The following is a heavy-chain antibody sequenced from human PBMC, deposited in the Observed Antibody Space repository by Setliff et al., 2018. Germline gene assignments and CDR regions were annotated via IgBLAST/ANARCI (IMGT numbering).Heavy chain of an antibody. CDR1: GGTFSSYG. J-gene: IGHJ6*03. CDR2: TIPIFGTT. V-gene: IGHV1-69*05. Sequence: GASVKVSCKASGGTFSSYGISWVRQAPGQGLERVGGTIPIFGTTNYAQKFQGRVTIITDESTTTAYMELSSLRSDDTAVYYCAREGVDSRSSTDYRYYMDVWGKGTTVTVSS. CDR3: AREGVDSRSSTDYRYYMDV. D-gene: IGHD3-22*01.